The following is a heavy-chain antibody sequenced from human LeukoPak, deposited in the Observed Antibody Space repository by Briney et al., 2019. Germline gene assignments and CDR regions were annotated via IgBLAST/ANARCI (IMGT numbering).Heavy chain of an antibody. Sequence: PGGSLRLSCAASGFTFSRYSMHWVRQAPGKGLEYVSAISSNGGSTYYANSVKGRFTISRDNSKNTLYLQMNSLRAEDTAVYYCAKLVRGVMLFNAFDIWGQGTMVTVSS. CDR3: AKLVRGVMLFNAFDI. CDR1: GFTFSRYS. D-gene: IGHD3-10*01. CDR2: ISSNGGST. J-gene: IGHJ3*02. V-gene: IGHV3-64*01.